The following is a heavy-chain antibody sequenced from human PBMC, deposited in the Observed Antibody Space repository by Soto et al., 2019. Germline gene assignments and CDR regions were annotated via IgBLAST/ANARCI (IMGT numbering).Heavy chain of an antibody. Sequence: QVQLVQSGAEVKKPGASVKVSCKASGYTFTSYGISWVRQASGQGLEWMGWISAYNGNTKYAQKLQGRVTMTTDTSPGTAYMELRSLRSDDTAVYYCARDEAYKWNDGGWFDPWGQGTLVTVSS. CDR2: ISAYNGNT. J-gene: IGHJ5*02. D-gene: IGHD1-1*01. CDR1: GYTFTSYG. CDR3: ARDEAYKWNDGGWFDP. V-gene: IGHV1-18*01.